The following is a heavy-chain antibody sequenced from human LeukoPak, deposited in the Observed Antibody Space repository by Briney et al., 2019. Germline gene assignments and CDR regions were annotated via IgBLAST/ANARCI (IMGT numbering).Heavy chain of an antibody. CDR1: GFTFNIYT. CDR2: IGSSSRYI. V-gene: IGHV3-21*01. CDR3: ARDFSSSAFDI. D-gene: IGHD6-6*01. Sequence: GGSLRLSCAASGFTFNIYTMTWVRQAPGKGLEWVSSIGSSSRYIYYADLVEGRFTISRDNDKNSVYLQMNSLRAEDTAVYYCARDFSSSAFDIWGQGTMVTVSS. J-gene: IGHJ3*02.